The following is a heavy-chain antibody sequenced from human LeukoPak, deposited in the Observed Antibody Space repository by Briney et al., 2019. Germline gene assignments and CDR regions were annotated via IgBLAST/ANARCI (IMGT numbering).Heavy chain of an antibody. CDR2: IYPGDSDT. V-gene: IGHV5-51*01. J-gene: IGHJ6*03. CDR1: GSSFTSYW. Sequence: PGESLQISCQGSGSSFTSYWIGWVRQLPGKGLEWMGIIYPGDSDTRYSPSFQGQVTISADKSISTAYLQWSSLKASDTAMYYCARLPLYYYYMDVWGKGTTVTVSS. CDR3: ARLPLYYYYMDV.